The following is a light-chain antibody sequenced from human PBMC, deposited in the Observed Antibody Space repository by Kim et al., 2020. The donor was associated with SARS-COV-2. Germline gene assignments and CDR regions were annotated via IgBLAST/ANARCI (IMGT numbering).Light chain of an antibody. CDR2: GAA. CDR3: QQYGSSPLT. V-gene: IGKV3-20*01. J-gene: IGKJ4*01. CDR1: QTVSLNY. Sequence: PGEGATLSCRASQTVSLNYGAWYQQKPGQAPRLLISGAATRAPDIPDRFSGSGSGTGFTLTISRLEPDDFAMYYCQQYGSSPLTFGGGTKVDIK.